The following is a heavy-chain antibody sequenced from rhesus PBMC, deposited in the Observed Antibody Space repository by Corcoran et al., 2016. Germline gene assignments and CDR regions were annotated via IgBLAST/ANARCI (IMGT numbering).Heavy chain of an antibody. CDR3: ARDHGEYSIPFDY. CDR2: IDGNSTGP. V-gene: IGHV4-81*01. J-gene: IGHJ4*01. CDR1: GGSIRGYY. D-gene: IGHD4-23*01. Sequence: QVQLQESGPGLVKPSETLSLTCHVSGGSIRGYYWSWIRQPPGKGLEWIGNIDGNSTGPTYNPSLKSRVTISKDTSKHQFSLKLSSVTAADTAVYYCARDHGEYSIPFDYWGQGVLVTVSS.